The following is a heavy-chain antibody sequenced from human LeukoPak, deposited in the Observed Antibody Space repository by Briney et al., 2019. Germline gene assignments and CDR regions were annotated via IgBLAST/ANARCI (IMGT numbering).Heavy chain of an antibody. V-gene: IGHV1-18*04. D-gene: IGHD4-17*01. CDR3: ARDFNYGDYDLLYYGMDV. J-gene: IGHJ6*04. CDR2: ISAYNGNT. CDR1: GYTFTSYG. Sequence: GASVKVSCKASGYTFTSYGISWVRQAPGQGLEWMGWISAYNGNTNYAQKLQGRVTMTTDTSTSTAYMELRSLRSDDTAVYYCARDFNYGDYDLLYYGMDVWGKGTTVTASS.